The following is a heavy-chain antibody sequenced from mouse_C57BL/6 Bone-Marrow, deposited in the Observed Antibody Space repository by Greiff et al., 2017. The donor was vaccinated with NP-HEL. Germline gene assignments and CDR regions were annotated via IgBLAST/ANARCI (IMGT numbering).Heavy chain of an antibody. CDR2: IWTGGGT. CDR1: GFSLTSYA. V-gene: IGHV2-9-1*01. J-gene: IGHJ4*01. CDR3: ARRRDGYYRDYAMDY. D-gene: IGHD2-3*01. Sequence: VKLVESGPGLVAPSQSLSITCTVSGFSLTSYAISWVRQPPGKGLEWLGVIWTGGGTNYNSALKSRLSISKDNSKSQVFLKMNSLQTDDTARYYCARRRDGYYRDYAMDYWGQGTSVTVSS.